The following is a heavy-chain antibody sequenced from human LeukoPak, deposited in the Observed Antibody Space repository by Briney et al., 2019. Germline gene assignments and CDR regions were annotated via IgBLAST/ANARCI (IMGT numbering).Heavy chain of an antibody. CDR3: ARLRAARTESYFYYGMDV. V-gene: IGHV3-73*01. D-gene: IGHD6-6*01. J-gene: IGHJ6*02. CDR1: GYTFSDYG. Sequence: GTSLRLSCTASGYTFSDYGMHWVRQASGRGLEWVGRIRSKADTAYAASVKGRFTISRDDSRNTAYLQMNSLQTEDTAVYYCARLRAARTESYFYYGMDVWGQGTTVTVSS. CDR2: IRSKADT.